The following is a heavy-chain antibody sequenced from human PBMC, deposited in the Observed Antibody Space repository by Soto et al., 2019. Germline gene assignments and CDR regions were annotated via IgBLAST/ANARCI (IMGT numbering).Heavy chain of an antibody. D-gene: IGHD2-21*02. CDR2: ISPYNGNT. CDR1: GYTFTNHG. CDR3: AREGDETAWSSIEYLQY. V-gene: IGHV1-18*01. Sequence: QVHLVQPGAEVKKPGASVKVSCMASGYTFTNHGLHWVRQAPGQGLEWMGWISPYNGNTKSAQKFQGRVTLTRDTSRATVYMELRSLRSDDTAVYFCAREGDETAWSSIEYLQYWGQGTLVIVSS. J-gene: IGHJ1*01.